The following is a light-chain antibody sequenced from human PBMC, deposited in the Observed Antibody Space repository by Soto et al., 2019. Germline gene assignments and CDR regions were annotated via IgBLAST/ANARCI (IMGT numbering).Light chain of an antibody. CDR1: QSVSNNY. CDR3: QQYGSSPLT. J-gene: IGKJ4*01. Sequence: EIVMTQSPATLSVSPGERATLSCRASQSVSNNYLAWYQQKPGQAPRLLIYGASSRATGTPDRFSGSGSGTQFTLTISRLEPEDFAVYYCQQYGSSPLTFGGGTKVDIK. CDR2: GAS. V-gene: IGKV3-20*01.